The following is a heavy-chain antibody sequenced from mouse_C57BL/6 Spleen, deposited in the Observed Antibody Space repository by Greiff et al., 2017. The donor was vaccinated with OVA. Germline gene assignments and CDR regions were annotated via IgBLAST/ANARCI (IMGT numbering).Heavy chain of an antibody. V-gene: IGHV1-63*01. Sequence: LQESGAELVRPGTSVKMSCKASGYTFTNYWIGWAKQRPGHGLEWIGDIYPGGGYTNYNEKFKGKATLTADKSSSTAYMQFSSLTSEDSAIYYCARGTTTVVAKYYFDYWGQGTTLTVSS. D-gene: IGHD1-1*01. CDR2: IYPGGGYT. CDR1: GYTFTNYW. CDR3: ARGTTTVVAKYYFDY. J-gene: IGHJ2*01.